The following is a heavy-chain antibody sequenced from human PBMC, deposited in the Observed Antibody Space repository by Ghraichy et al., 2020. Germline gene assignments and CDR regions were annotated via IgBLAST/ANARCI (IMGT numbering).Heavy chain of an antibody. V-gene: IGHV1-18*01. Sequence: ASVKVSCKASGYTFTRYGVTWVRQAPGQGLEWMGWISANNGNTNYAQKLQGRVTMTTDTSTSTAYMELRSLRSDDTAVYYCASLGYSSSWYMGSGYYFEYWGQGTLGTVSS. J-gene: IGHJ4*02. D-gene: IGHD6-13*01. CDR2: ISANNGNT. CDR1: GYTFTRYG. CDR3: ASLGYSSSWYMGSGYYFEY.